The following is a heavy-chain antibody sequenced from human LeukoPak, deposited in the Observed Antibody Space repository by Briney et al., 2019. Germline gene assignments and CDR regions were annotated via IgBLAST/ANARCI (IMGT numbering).Heavy chain of an antibody. CDR1: GYTFTGYY. J-gene: IGHJ6*02. Sequence: GASVKVSCKASGYTFTGYYMHWVRQAPGQGLEWMGIINPSGGSTSYAQKFQGRVTMTRDTSTSTVYMELSSLRSEDTAVYYCAREIYCSGGSCYPPKPTYGMDVWGQGTTVTVSS. D-gene: IGHD2-15*01. V-gene: IGHV1-46*01. CDR3: AREIYCSGGSCYPPKPTYGMDV. CDR2: INPSGGST.